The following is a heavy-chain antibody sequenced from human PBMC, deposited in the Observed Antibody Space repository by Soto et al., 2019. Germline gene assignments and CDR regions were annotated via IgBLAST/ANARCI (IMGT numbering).Heavy chain of an antibody. CDR3: AKEKLGDYGGFDY. CDR1: GFTFDDYA. J-gene: IGHJ4*02. CDR2: ISWNSGSI. V-gene: IGHV3-9*01. D-gene: IGHD4-17*01. Sequence: EVQLVESGGGLVQPGRSLRLSCAASGFTFDDYAMHWVRQAPGKGLEWVSGISWNSGSIGYADSVKGRFTISRDNAKNSLYLQMNSLRAEDTALYYCAKEKLGDYGGFDYWGQGTLVTVSS.